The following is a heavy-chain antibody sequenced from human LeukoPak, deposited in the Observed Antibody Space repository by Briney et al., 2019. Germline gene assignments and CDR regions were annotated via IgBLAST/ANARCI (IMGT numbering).Heavy chain of an antibody. CDR3: ARDLSSSWYNFGY. J-gene: IGHJ4*02. D-gene: IGHD6-13*01. V-gene: IGHV3-20*04. CDR1: GFTFDDYG. Sequence: GGSLRPSCADSGFTFDDYGMSWVRQAPGKGLEWVSGINWDGGSTFYADSVKGRFTISRDNAKNTLYLQMNSLRAEDTALYYCARDLSSSWYNFGYWGQGTLVTVSS. CDR2: INWDGGST.